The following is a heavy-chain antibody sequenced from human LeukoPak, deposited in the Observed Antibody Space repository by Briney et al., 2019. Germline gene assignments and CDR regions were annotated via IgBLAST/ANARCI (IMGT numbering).Heavy chain of an antibody. Sequence: PGGSLRLSCSASGFTFSDYYMSWVRQAPGTGLEWVSAISGSGGRTYYADSVKGRFTISRDNSKNTLYLQMNSLRAEDTAVYYCAKGSRVAATGYFDYWGQGTLVTVSS. CDR2: ISGSGGRT. J-gene: IGHJ4*02. CDR3: AKGSRVAATGYFDY. CDR1: GFTFSDYY. D-gene: IGHD2-15*01. V-gene: IGHV3-23*01.